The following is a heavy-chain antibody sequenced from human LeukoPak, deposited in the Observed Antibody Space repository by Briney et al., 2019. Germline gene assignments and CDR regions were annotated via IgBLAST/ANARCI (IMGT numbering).Heavy chain of an antibody. CDR1: GFTFSSYA. CDR2: ISYDGSNK. CDR3: AKEQSLYMVRGVWRY. D-gene: IGHD3-10*01. J-gene: IGHJ4*02. Sequence: PGGSLRLSFAASGFTFSSYAMHWVRQAPGKGLEWVAVISYDGSNKYYADSVKGRFTISRDNSKNTLYLQMNSLRAEDTAVYYCAKEQSLYMVRGVWRYWGQGTLVTVSS. V-gene: IGHV3-30-3*02.